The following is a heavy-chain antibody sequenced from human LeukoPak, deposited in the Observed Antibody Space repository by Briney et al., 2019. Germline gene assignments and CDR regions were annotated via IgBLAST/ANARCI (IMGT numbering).Heavy chain of an antibody. D-gene: IGHD1-26*01. Sequence: PGGSLRLSCAASGFTFSSNAMHWGRQAPGQGLGWVAVMSYDGSNKYYADSVNGPFHTSRDISKHTLYLQLNSLRAEDTAVYYCAREAVGATRGYYRMDVWGQGTTVTVPS. CDR3: AREAVGATRGYYRMDV. CDR1: GFTFSSNA. V-gene: IGHV3-30-3*01. J-gene: IGHJ6*02. CDR2: MSYDGSNK.